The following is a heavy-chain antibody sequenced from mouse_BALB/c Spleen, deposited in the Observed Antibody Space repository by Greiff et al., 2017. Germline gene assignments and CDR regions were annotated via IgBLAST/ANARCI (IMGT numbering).Heavy chain of an antibody. CDR3: ARWGVVASFDY. CDR2: ISSGGSYT. CDR1: GFTFSSYG. V-gene: IGHV5-6*01. J-gene: IGHJ2*01. Sequence: EVHLVESGGDLVKPGGSLKLSCAASGFTFSSYGMSWVRQTPDMRLEWVATISSGGSYTYYPDSVKGRFTISRDNAKNTLYLQMSSLKSEDTAMYYCARWGVVASFDYWGQGTTLTVSS. D-gene: IGHD1-1*01.